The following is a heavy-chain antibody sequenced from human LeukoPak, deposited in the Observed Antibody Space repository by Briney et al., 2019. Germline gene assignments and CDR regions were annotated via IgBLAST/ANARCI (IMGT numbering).Heavy chain of an antibody. CDR3: ASHPRSIPTPPFDY. CDR1: GYTFTAQY. Sequence: ASVKVSCKASGYTFTAQYMHWVRQAPGQGLELMGWINPNNGDTKYAQSFLGRVTMTRDTSTTTAYMELSSLRSDDTAVYFCASHPRSIPTPPFDYWGQGTLVTVSS. D-gene: IGHD2-21*01. CDR2: INPNNGDT. J-gene: IGHJ4*02. V-gene: IGHV1-2*02.